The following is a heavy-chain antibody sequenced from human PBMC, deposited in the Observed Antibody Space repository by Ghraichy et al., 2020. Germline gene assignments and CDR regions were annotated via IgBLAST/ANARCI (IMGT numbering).Heavy chain of an antibody. CDR3: ATRLYYYYGIDV. CDR1: GGSFSDFY. V-gene: IGHV4-34*01. Sequence: SETLSLTCDVSGGSFSDFYWSWIRQSPGRGLEWIVEIDHRATTYFNPSLNNRVTISVDGSKNQLSLNLTSVTAADTAVYYCATRLYYYYGIDVWGRGTTVTVSS. CDR2: IDHRATT. J-gene: IGHJ6*02.